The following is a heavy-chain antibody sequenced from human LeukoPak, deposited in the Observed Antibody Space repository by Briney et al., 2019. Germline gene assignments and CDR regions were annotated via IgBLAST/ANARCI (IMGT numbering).Heavy chain of an antibody. Sequence: ASVKVSCKASGYTFTVYYMQWGRRSPGQGLEWMGWSNPNSGGTNYAQKFQGRVTMTRETSISTAYMELSRLRTDDTAVYYCARIMVRGALAFDYWGQETLVTVSS. CDR3: ARIMVRGALAFDY. CDR2: SNPNSGGT. D-gene: IGHD3-10*01. J-gene: IGHJ4*02. V-gene: IGHV1-2*02. CDR1: GYTFTVYY.